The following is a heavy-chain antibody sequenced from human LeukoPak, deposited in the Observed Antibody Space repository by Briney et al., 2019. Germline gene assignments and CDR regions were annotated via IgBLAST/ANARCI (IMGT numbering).Heavy chain of an antibody. CDR1: GFTFSSYA. V-gene: IGHV3-23*01. J-gene: IGHJ5*02. CDR2: ISGSGGST. D-gene: IGHD3-10*01. Sequence: GGSLRLSCAASGFTFSSYAMSWVRQAPGKGLEWVSAISGSGGSTYYADSVKGRFTISRDNSKNTLYLQMNSLRAEDTAVYYCAKDGSGSSPPYNRFDPWGQGTLVTVSS. CDR3: AKDGSGSSPPYNRFDP.